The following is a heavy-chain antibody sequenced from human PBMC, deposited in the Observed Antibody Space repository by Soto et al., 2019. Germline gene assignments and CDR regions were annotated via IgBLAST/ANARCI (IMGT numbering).Heavy chain of an antibody. V-gene: IGHV6-1*01. CDR2: TYFRSKWYT. CDR1: GDSVSSNSAA. Sequence: QVHLQQSGPGLVKPSQTLSLTCAISGDSVSSNSAAWNWIRQTPSRGLEWLGRTYFRSKWYTDYTLSLRTPTTATPDTSKNQFSLYLTSVTPADSALYYCARGTGDQRGDALDIWGRGTMVTVSS. CDR3: ARGTGDQRGDALDI. D-gene: IGHD7-27*01. J-gene: IGHJ3*02.